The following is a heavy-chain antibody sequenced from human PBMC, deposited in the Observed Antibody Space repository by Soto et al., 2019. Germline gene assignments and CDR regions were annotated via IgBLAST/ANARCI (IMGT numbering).Heavy chain of an antibody. CDR1: GYTFTGHY. D-gene: IGHD3-10*01. J-gene: IGHJ4*02. CDR2: IGPASGDT. V-gene: IGHV1-2*02. Sequence: ASVKVSCKASGYTFTGHYIHWVRQAPGQGPEWMGEIGPASGDTRYAQKFQGRVTMTRDTSITTVYMELNNLSPDDTAVYYCGRGRSGQLVVFYWGQGTPVTVSS. CDR3: GRGRSGQLVVFY.